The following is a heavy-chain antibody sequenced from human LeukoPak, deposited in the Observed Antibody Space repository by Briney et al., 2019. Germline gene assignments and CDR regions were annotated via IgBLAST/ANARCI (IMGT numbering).Heavy chain of an antibody. V-gene: IGHV1-2*02. D-gene: IGHD2-2*01. J-gene: IGHJ4*02. Sequence: ASVKVSCKASGYTFTGYYMHWVRQAPGHGLEWMGWINPNSGGTNYAQKFQGRVTMTRDTSISTAYMELSRLRSDDTAVYYCASTTPYCSSTSCPTGDYWGQETLVTVSS. CDR2: INPNSGGT. CDR1: GYTFTGYY. CDR3: ASTTPYCSSTSCPTGDY.